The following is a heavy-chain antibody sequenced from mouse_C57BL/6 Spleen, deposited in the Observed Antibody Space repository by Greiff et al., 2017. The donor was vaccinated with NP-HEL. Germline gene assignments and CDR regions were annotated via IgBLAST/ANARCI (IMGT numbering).Heavy chain of an antibody. J-gene: IGHJ2*01. CDR3: ARWGDYERGYYFDY. D-gene: IGHD2-4*01. CDR2: INPGRGYT. V-gene: IGHV1-7*01. Sequence: QVQLQQSGAELAKPGASVTLSCKASGYPFPSSWMPWLKQRPGRGREWIGYINPGRGYTNSNQKFKDKDTLTADKASSTAYMQLSSLTYEDSAVYYCARWGDYERGYYFDYWGQGTTLTVSS. CDR1: GYPFPSSW.